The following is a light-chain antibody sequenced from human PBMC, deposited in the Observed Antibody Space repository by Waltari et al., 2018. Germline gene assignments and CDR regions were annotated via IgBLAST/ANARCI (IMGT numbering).Light chain of an antibody. CDR3: QQYDVSPLT. V-gene: IGKV3-20*01. CDR2: GAF. Sequence: EIVLTLSPGTLSLSPGEGATLSCRTSQTIRTTYLAWYQQKPGRAPTLLIYGAFTRATGIPDRFTGSGSGTDFSLTISSLEPEDFATYYCQQYDVSPLTFGGGTKVEIK. J-gene: IGKJ4*01. CDR1: QTIRTTY.